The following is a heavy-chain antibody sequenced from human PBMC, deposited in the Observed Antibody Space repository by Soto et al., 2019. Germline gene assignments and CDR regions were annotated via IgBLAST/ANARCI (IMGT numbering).Heavy chain of an antibody. D-gene: IGHD5-18*01. J-gene: IGHJ6*03. CDR2: IKSKADGGST. CDR1: GFTFSNAW. CDR3: TTVGYTYGLRYYYMDV. Sequence: EVQLVESGGGLVKPGGSLRLSCAASGFTFSNAWMTWVRQAPGKGLEWVGRIKSKADGGSTDHAAPVKGRFTISRDDSKNTLYLQMNSLKTEDTAVYYCTTVGYTYGLRYYYMDVWGKGTTVTVSS. V-gene: IGHV3-15*01.